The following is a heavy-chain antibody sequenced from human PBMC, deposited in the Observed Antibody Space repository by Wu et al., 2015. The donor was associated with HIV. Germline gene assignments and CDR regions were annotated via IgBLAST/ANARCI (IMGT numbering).Heavy chain of an antibody. CDR1: GYSFTNYY. CDR3: VRGARGMPKGAFDI. D-gene: IGHD3-16*01. V-gene: IGHV1-2*02. Sequence: QVQLVQSGSEVKKPGASVKVSCKASGYSFTNYYMHWVRQAPGQGLEWMAWITPNSGGTNSAQMFQGRVTMTRDTSITTVYLELSSLTSDDTAVYYCVRGARGMPKGAFDIWGQGTLVIVSS. J-gene: IGHJ3*02. CDR2: ITPNSGGT.